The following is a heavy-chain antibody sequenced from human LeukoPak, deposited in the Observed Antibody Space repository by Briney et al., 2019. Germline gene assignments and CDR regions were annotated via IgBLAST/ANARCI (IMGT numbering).Heavy chain of an antibody. V-gene: IGHV4-39*07. CDR2: IYYSGST. CDR1: GGSISSSSYY. Sequence: SETLSLTCTVSGGSISSSSYYWGWIRQPPGKGLEWIGSIYYSGSTYYNPSLKSRVTISVDTSKNQFSLKLSSVTAADTAVYYCARDGYSYGPLDYWGQGTLVTVSS. J-gene: IGHJ4*02. CDR3: ARDGYSYGPLDY. D-gene: IGHD5-18*01.